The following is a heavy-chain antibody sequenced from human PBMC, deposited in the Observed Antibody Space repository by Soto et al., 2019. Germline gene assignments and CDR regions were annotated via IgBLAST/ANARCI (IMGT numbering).Heavy chain of an antibody. V-gene: IGHV3-53*01. Sequence: PGGSLRLSCAASGFTVSSNYMSWVRQAPGKGLEWVSVIYSGGSTYYADSVKGRFTISRDNSKNTLYLQMNSLRAEDTAVYYCARSGAVFSSSFDYYYYYGMDVWGQGTTVNVSS. CDR1: GFTVSSNY. CDR3: ARSGAVFSSSFDYYYYYGMDV. CDR2: IYSGGST. D-gene: IGHD6-13*01. J-gene: IGHJ6*02.